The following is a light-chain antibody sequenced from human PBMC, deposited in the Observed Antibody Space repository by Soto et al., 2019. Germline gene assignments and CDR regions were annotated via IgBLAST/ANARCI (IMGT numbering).Light chain of an antibody. CDR1: QGISSY. J-gene: IGKJ3*01. CDR3: HQYDTVPYD. V-gene: IGKV1-8*01. Sequence: AIRMTQSPSSFSASTGDRVTITCRASQGISSYLAWYQQKLGKAPKLLIYDASNLETGVPSRFSGSGSGTEFTFTITSLQPEDIATYYCHQYDTVPYDFGPGTKVDIK. CDR2: DAS.